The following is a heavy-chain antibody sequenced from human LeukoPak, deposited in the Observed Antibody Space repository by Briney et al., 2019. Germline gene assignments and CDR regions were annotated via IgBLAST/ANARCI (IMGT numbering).Heavy chain of an antibody. CDR3: ARCAPYRVPDYDILTGYRRYYYYMDV. D-gene: IGHD3-9*01. V-gene: IGHV4-59*12. Sequence: LRLSCAASGFTFSSYEMNWVRQAPGKGLEWIGYIYYSGSTNYNPSLKSRVTISVDTSKNQFSLKLSSVTAADTAVYYCARCAPYRVPDYDILTGYRRYYYYMDVWGKGTTVTISS. CDR1: GFTFSSYE. J-gene: IGHJ6*03. CDR2: IYYSGST.